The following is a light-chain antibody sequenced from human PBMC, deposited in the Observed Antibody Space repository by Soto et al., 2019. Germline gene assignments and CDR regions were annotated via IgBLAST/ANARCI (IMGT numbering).Light chain of an antibody. Sequence: DIQMTQSPSSLSASVGERVTITCRASQSISSYLNWYQQKPGKAPKLLIYAASSLQSGVPSRFSGSGSGTDFTLTISSLQPEDFATHYCQQSYSTLRTFGQGTKVEIK. CDR2: AAS. V-gene: IGKV1-39*01. CDR1: QSISSY. CDR3: QQSYSTLRT. J-gene: IGKJ1*01.